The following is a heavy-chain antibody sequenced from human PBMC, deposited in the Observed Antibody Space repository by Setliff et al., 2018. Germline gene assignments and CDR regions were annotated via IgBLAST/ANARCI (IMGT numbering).Heavy chain of an antibody. CDR2: ISSDANIK. D-gene: IGHD3-22*01. CDR1: GFTLSNYA. V-gene: IGHV3-30-3*01. CDR3: ARVRGYDTTGYSLMY. Sequence: GGSLRLSCAASGFTLSNYAIHWVRQAPGKGLDWVALISSDANIKYYADSVKGRFSISRDNSQNTVYLQMDGLRAGDTAVYHCARVRGYDTTGYSLMYWGQGALVTVSS. J-gene: IGHJ4*02.